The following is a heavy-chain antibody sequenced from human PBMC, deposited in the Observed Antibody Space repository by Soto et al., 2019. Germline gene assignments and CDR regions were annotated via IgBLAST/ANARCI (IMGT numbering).Heavy chain of an antibody. J-gene: IGHJ3*02. D-gene: IGHD7-27*01. CDR3: AKGSSWGSWDDAFDI. Sequence: GGSLRLSCAASGFTFDDYAMHWVRQAPGKGLEWVSGISWNSGSIGYADSVKGRFTISRDNAKNSLYLQMNSLRAEDTALYYCAKGSSWGSWDDAFDIWGQGTMVTVSS. V-gene: IGHV3-9*01. CDR2: ISWNSGSI. CDR1: GFTFDDYA.